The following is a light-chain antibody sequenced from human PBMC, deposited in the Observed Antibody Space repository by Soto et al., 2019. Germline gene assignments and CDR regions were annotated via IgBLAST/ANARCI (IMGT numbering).Light chain of an antibody. Sequence: DIQMPQSPSTLSGSVGARVTITCRASQTISSWLAWYQQKPGKVPKLLIYAASTLESGVPSRFSGSASGTEFTLTISSLQPEDVATYYCQKYNSAPWTFGQGTKVDIK. V-gene: IGKV1-27*01. CDR2: AAS. J-gene: IGKJ1*01. CDR1: QTISSW. CDR3: QKYNSAPWT.